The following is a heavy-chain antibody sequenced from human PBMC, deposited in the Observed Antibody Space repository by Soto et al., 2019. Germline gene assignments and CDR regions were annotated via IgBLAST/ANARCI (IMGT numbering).Heavy chain of an antibody. D-gene: IGHD2-15*01. CDR3: VKQAHGLDGVAFDY. J-gene: IGHJ4*02. CDR2: ISGSGSAI. CDR1: GFTFSSYE. V-gene: IGHV3-48*03. Sequence: EVQLVESGGGLVQPGGSLRLSCAASGFTFSSYEMNWVRQAPGKGLEWFSYISGSGSAIYYADSVKGRFTISRDNSKNTLFLQMGSLRPEDTAIYYCVKQAHGLDGVAFDYWGQGTQVTVAS.